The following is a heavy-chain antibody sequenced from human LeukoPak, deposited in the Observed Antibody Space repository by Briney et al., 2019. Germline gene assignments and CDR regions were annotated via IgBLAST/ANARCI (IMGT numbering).Heavy chain of an antibody. CDR1: GGSFSGYY. D-gene: IGHD2-2*01. Sequence: SETLSLTCAVYGGSFSGYYWSWIRQPPGKGLEWIGEINHSGSTNYNPSLKSRVTISVDTSKNQFSLKLSSVTAADTAVYYCARCSTVPFDAFDIWGQGTMVTVSS. J-gene: IGHJ3*02. V-gene: IGHV4-34*01. CDR2: INHSGST. CDR3: ARCSTVPFDAFDI.